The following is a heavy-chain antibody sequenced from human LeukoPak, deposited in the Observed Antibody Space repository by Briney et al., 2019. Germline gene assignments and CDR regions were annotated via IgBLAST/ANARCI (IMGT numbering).Heavy chain of an antibody. D-gene: IGHD1-26*01. Sequence: ASETLSLTCTVSGGSISSYYWSWIRQPAGKGLEWIGRIYTSGSTNYNPSLKSRVTISVDTSKNQFSLQLNSVTPEDTAVYFCARDDNSGSRPHPFDYWGQGTLVTVSS. V-gene: IGHV4-4*07. CDR3: ARDDNSGSRPHPFDY. CDR1: GGSISSYY. J-gene: IGHJ4*02. CDR2: IYTSGST.